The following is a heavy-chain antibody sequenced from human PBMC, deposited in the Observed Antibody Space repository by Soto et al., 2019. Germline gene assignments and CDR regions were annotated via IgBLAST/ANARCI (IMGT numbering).Heavy chain of an antibody. V-gene: IGHV3-66*01. Sequence: EVQLVESVGGLVQPGGSLRLSCAASGFTVSSNYMSWVRQAPRKGLEWVSVIYSGGSGTTYYADSVKGRFTISRDISKNTVYLQMNSLRAEDTAVYYCARDGSSRPTEYWGQGTLVTVSS. CDR3: ARDGSSRPTEY. CDR2: IYSGGSGTT. D-gene: IGHD3-10*01. J-gene: IGHJ4*02. CDR1: GFTVSSNY.